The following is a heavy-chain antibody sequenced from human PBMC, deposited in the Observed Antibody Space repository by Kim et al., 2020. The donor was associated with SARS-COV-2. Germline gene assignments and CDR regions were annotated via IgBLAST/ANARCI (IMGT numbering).Heavy chain of an antibody. J-gene: IGHJ6*01. D-gene: IGHD6-6*01. CDR2: IYYSGST. V-gene: IGHV4-39*01. CDR1: GGSISSSSYY. CDR3: ARRIAARRLYYYYYGM. Sequence: SETLSLTCTVSGGSISSSSYYWGWIRQPPGKGLEWIGSIYYSGSTYYNPSLKSRVTISVDTSKNQFSLKLSSVTAADTAVYYCARRIAARRLYYYYYGM.